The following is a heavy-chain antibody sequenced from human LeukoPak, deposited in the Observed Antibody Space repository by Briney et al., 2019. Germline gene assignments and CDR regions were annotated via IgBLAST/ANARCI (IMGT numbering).Heavy chain of an antibody. V-gene: IGHV3-23*01. J-gene: IGHJ4*02. Sequence: PGGSLRLSCAASGFTFSSYSMNWVRQAPGKGLEWVSAISGSGGSTYYADSVKGRFTISRDNSKNTLYLQMNSLRAEDTAVYYCAKDGTIFGVVIIPFDYWGQGTLVTVSS. CDR1: GFTFSSYS. CDR2: ISGSGGST. CDR3: AKDGTIFGVVIIPFDY. D-gene: IGHD3-3*01.